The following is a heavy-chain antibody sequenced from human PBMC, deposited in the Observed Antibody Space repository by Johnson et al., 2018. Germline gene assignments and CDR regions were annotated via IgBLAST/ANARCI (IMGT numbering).Heavy chain of an antibody. CDR2: IRQDGSEK. D-gene: IGHD6-13*01. Sequence: VQLVESGGGLVQPGGSLGLSCAASGFTFSGYWMSWVRQAPGKGLEWVANIRQDGSEKYYVASVRGRFTVSREHVENSLSLQTNSPRADATAVYYCARRIAGSATGGNFDHWGQGTLVTVSS. V-gene: IGHV3-7*01. CDR3: ARRIAGSATGGNFDH. CDR1: GFTFSGYW. J-gene: IGHJ4*02.